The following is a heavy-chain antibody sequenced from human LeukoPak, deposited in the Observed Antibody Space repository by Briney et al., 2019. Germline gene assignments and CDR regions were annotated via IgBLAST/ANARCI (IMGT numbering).Heavy chain of an antibody. V-gene: IGHV4-31*03. CDR2: IYYSGST. CDR3: ARRDCGRYCSSTSCPRPSCTFDP. Sequence: SETLSLTCTVSGGSISSGGYYWSWIRQHPGKGLEWIGYIYYSGSTYYNPSLKSRVTISADTSKNQFSLKLSSVTAADTAVYYCARRDCGRYCSSTSCPRPSCTFDPWGQGTLVTVSS. D-gene: IGHD2-2*01. CDR1: GGSISSGGYY. J-gene: IGHJ5*02.